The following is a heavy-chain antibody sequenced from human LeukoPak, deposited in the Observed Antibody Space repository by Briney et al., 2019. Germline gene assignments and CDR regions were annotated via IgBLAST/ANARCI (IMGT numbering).Heavy chain of an antibody. D-gene: IGHD3-3*01. CDR2: IFWDDNQ. CDR3: AHRGMLFGVVITFDY. CDR1: GFSLSSNGVG. V-gene: IGHV2-5*02. Sequence: VSGPTLVKPTQTLTLTCSFSGFSLSSNGVGVGWIRQPPGKALEWLAFIFWDDNQHYNSSLKTRLTITKDTSKNQVVLTMTNMDPVDTATYYCAHRGMLFGVVITFDYWSQGTLVTVSS. J-gene: IGHJ4*02.